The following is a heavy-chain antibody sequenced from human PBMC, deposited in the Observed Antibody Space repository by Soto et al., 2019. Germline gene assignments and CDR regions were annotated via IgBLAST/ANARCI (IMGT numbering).Heavy chain of an antibody. CDR3: ARSPQWLALALDY. V-gene: IGHV3-21*01. CDR2: ISSSSSYI. Sequence: GSLRLSCAASGFTFSSYSMNWVRQAPGKGLEWVSSISSSSSYIYYADSVKGRFTISRDNAKNSLYLQMNSLRAEDTAVYYCARSPQWLALALDYWGQGTLVTVSS. J-gene: IGHJ4*02. CDR1: GFTFSSYS. D-gene: IGHD6-19*01.